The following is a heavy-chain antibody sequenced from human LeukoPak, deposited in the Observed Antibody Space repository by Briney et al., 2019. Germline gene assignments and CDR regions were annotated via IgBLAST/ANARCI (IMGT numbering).Heavy chain of an antibody. J-gene: IGHJ5*02. CDR3: ARGAHNWFDP. CDR1: GFSFSSYA. V-gene: IGHV3-21*05. CDR2: ISGTSTYR. Sequence: GGSLRLSCAASGFSFSSYAMSWVRQAPGKGLEWVSYISGTSTYRNYADSVRGRFTISRDNAKNSLYLQMNSLRAEDTAVYYCARGAHNWFDPWGQGTLVTVSS.